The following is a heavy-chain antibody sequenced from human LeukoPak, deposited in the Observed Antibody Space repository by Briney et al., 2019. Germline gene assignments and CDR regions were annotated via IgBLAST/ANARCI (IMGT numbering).Heavy chain of an antibody. CDR3: ARWAAAGPSYDAFDI. V-gene: IGHV1-2*02. Sequence: GASVKVSCKASGYTFTGYYMHWVRQAPGQGLEWMGWINPNSGGTNYAQRFQGRATMTRDTSISTAYMELSRLRSDDTAVYYCARWAAAGPSYDAFDIWGQGTMVTVSS. D-gene: IGHD6-13*01. CDR2: INPNSGGT. CDR1: GYTFTGYY. J-gene: IGHJ3*02.